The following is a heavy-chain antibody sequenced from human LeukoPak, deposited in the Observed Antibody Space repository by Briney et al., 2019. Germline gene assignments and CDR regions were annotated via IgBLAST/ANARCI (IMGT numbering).Heavy chain of an antibody. V-gene: IGHV4-4*07. D-gene: IGHD2-15*01. Sequence: SETLSLTCTVSGGSISSYYWSWIRQPAGKGLEWIGRIYTSGSTNYNPSLTSRVTMSVDTSKNQFSLKLSSVTAADTAVYYCARSGVAATLADWFDPWGQGTLVTVSS. CDR1: GGSISSYY. CDR3: ARSGVAATLADWFDP. CDR2: IYTSGST. J-gene: IGHJ5*02.